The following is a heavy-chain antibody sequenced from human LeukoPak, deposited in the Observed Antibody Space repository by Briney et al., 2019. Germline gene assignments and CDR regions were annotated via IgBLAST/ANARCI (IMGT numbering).Heavy chain of an antibody. CDR2: ISGSGGST. CDR3: APHPYYDSSGYGPLDY. CDR1: GFTFSSYA. Sequence: GGSLRLSXAASGFTFSSYAMSWIRQAPGKGLEWVSAISGSGGSTYYADSVKGRFTISRDNSKNTLYLQMNSLRAEDTAVYYCAPHPYYDSSGYGPLDYWGQGTLVTVSS. D-gene: IGHD3-22*01. J-gene: IGHJ4*02. V-gene: IGHV3-23*01.